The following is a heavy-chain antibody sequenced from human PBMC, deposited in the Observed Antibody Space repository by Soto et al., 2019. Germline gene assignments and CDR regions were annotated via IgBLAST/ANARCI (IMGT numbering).Heavy chain of an antibody. CDR3: ARLQYYYDSSGYYSPIDY. CDR1: GYSFTSYW. D-gene: IGHD3-22*01. CDR2: IYPGDSDT. J-gene: IGHJ4*02. V-gene: IGHV5-51*01. Sequence: PGESLKISCKGSGYSFTSYWIGWVRQMPGKGLEWMGIIYPGDSDTRYSPSFQGQVTISADKSISTAYLQWSSLKASDTAMYYCARLQYYYDSSGYYSPIDYWGQGTLVTVSS.